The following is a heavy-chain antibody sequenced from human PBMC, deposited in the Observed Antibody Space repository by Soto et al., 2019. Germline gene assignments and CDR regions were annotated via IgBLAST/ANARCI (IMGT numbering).Heavy chain of an antibody. V-gene: IGHV3-23*01. CDR2: ISGSGGST. Sequence: EVQLLESGGGLDQLGGSLRLSFAASGFTFSSYALSWVRKPPGKGLEWVSAISGSGGSTYYAASVKGRFTISRDNSKNTLYLQMNSLRAEDTAVYYCAKDPGSAIAWDDYYYGMDVWGQGTTVTVSS. D-gene: IGHD1-26*01. CDR1: GFTFSSYA. J-gene: IGHJ6*02. CDR3: AKDPGSAIAWDDYYYGMDV.